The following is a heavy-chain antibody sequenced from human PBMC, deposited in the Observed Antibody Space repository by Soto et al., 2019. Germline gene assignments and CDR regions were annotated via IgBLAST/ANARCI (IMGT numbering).Heavy chain of an antibody. Sequence: PGESLKISCKGSGYSFTSYWISWVRQLPGKGLEWMGRIDPSDSYTNYSPSFQGRVTFSAAKSISTAYLQWGSLKASDTAMYYCERHGMATFLTSWGQGTLVTVSS. D-gene: IGHD5-12*01. CDR3: ERHGMATFLTS. CDR1: GYSFTSYW. J-gene: IGHJ5*02. V-gene: IGHV5-10-1*01. CDR2: IDPSDSYT.